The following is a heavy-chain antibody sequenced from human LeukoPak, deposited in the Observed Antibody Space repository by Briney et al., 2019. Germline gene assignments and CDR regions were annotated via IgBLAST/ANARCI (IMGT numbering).Heavy chain of an antibody. CDR2: INIPSGGST. Sequence: GASVKVSCKASGYPFTSYYIHWVRQAPGQGLEWVGIINIPSGGSTSYGQKFQGRVTMTRDTSTSTVYMELSSLRSEDTAVYCCTRELGGSYNDYWGQGTPVTVSS. V-gene: IGHV1-46*01. CDR1: GYPFTSYY. CDR3: TRELGGSYNDY. J-gene: IGHJ4*02. D-gene: IGHD1-26*01.